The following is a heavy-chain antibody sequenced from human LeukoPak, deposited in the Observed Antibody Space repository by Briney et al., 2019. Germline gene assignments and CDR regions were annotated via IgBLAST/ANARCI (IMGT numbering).Heavy chain of an antibody. V-gene: IGHV1-8*01. Sequence: ASVKVSCKASGYTFTSYDIYWVRQATGQGLEWMGWMNPNSGNTGYAQKFQGRVTMTRNTSISTAYMELSSLRSEDTAVYYCARTYYDSSGYYLGLGYWGQGTLVTVSS. D-gene: IGHD3-22*01. J-gene: IGHJ4*02. CDR2: MNPNSGNT. CDR3: ARTYYDSSGYYLGLGY. CDR1: GYTFTSYD.